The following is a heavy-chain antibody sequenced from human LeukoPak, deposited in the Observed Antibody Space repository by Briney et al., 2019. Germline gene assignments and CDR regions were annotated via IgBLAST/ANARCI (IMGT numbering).Heavy chain of an antibody. Sequence: PSETLSLTCAVSGYSISSSNWWGWIRQPPGKGLEWIGYIYYSGNTNYNPSLKSRLTISVDTSKNQFSLKLSSVTAADTAVYYCARESRRDGYKFDYWGQGTLVTVSS. CDR2: IYYSGNT. CDR3: ARESRRDGYKFDY. V-gene: IGHV4-28*03. J-gene: IGHJ4*02. D-gene: IGHD5-24*01. CDR1: GYSISSSNW.